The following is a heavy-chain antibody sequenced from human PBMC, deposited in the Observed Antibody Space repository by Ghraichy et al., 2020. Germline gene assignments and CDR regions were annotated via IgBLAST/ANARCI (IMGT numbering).Heavy chain of an antibody. V-gene: IGHV3-7*03. CDR3: ARVGGGSQLRGRTLFQY. D-gene: IGHD3-16*01. CDR2: IKQDGSEK. Sequence: GESLNISCAASGFTLSNYWMSWVRQAPGKGLEWVASIKQDGSEKNYVDSVKGRLNISRDNAKNSVYLQMDSLRVEDTAVYYCARVGGGSQLRGRTLFQYWGRGTLVTVSS. CDR1: GFTLSNYW. J-gene: IGHJ1*01.